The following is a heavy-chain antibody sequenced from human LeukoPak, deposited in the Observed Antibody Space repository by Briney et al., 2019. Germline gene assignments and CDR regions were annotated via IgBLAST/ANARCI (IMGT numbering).Heavy chain of an antibody. D-gene: IGHD4-17*01. CDR1: GGTFSSYA. CDR3: ADGATVTNYYYYYYMDV. V-gene: IGHV1-69*06. CDR2: IIPIFGTA. Sequence: ASVKVPCKASGGTFSSYAISWVRQAPGQGLEWMGGIIPIFGTANYAQKFQGRVTITADKSTSTAYMELSSLRSEDTAVYYCADGATVTNYYYYYYMDVWGKGTAVTVSS. J-gene: IGHJ6*03.